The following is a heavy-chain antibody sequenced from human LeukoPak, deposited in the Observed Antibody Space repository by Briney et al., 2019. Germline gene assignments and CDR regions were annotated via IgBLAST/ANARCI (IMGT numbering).Heavy chain of an antibody. CDR1: GFTFSSYA. V-gene: IGHV3-23*01. CDR2: ISGSGGGT. CDR3: AKAVWFGEFDYYFFGLDV. D-gene: IGHD3-10*01. Sequence: PGGSLRLSCAAFGFTFSSYAMGRVRQAPGKGLEWVSAISGSGGGTYYADSVKGRFTFSRDNSKNTLYLQMNSLRPEDTALYYCAKAVWFGEFDYYFFGLDVWGQGTTVTVSS. J-gene: IGHJ6*02.